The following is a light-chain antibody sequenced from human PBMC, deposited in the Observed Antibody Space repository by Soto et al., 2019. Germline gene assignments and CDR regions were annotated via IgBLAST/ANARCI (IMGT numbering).Light chain of an antibody. CDR2: KGT. CDR1: SSDVGGYNY. CDR3: CSSAPESTYV. V-gene: IGLV2-23*01. Sequence: QSALTQPASVSGSPGQSITISCTGTSSDVGGYNYVSWYQQHPGKAPKLMIYKGTQRPSGVSNRISGATSGNAASLTISGLQADDEADYFCCSSAPESTYVFGTGTKLTVL. J-gene: IGLJ1*01.